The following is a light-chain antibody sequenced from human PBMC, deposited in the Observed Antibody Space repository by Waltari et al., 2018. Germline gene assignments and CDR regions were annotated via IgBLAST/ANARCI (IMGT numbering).Light chain of an antibody. Sequence: DIQMTQSPSSLSASIGDRVTITCRAGQTIRTFLNWYQQKPGKAPKLLISAAASLQSGVPSRFSGGGSGTEFTLTISSLQPEDFATYYCHQSFSTPGEYTFGPGTKVEIK. CDR3: HQSFSTPGEYT. CDR2: AAA. J-gene: IGKJ2*01. V-gene: IGKV1-39*01. CDR1: QTIRTF.